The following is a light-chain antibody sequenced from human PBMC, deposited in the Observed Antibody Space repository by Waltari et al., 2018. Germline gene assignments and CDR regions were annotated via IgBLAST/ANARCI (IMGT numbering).Light chain of an antibody. Sequence: QSVLTPPSSASGTPGQRVTIPCSGTNSNIGSNPVFWSQHLPGTAPKLLIYRTNQRPSGVPDRFSGFKSGTSASLAISGLRSEDEADYYCAAWDDSLSVSYVFGSGTKVTV. CDR2: RTN. J-gene: IGLJ1*01. CDR3: AAWDDSLSVSYV. CDR1: NSNIGSNP. V-gene: IGLV1-47*01.